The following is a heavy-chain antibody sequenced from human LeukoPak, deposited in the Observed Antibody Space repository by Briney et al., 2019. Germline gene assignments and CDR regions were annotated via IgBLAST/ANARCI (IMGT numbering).Heavy chain of an antibody. D-gene: IGHD2-2*02. CDR1: GFTFDDYA. Sequence: GGSLRLPCAASGFTFDDYAMHWVRQAPGKDLEWVSGISWNSGSIGYADSVKGRFTISRDNAKNSLYLQMNSLRAEDTALYYCAKEARLYCSSTSCYTRGFDYWGQGTLVTVSS. V-gene: IGHV3-9*01. CDR3: AKEARLYCSSTSCYTRGFDY. CDR2: ISWNSGSI. J-gene: IGHJ4*02.